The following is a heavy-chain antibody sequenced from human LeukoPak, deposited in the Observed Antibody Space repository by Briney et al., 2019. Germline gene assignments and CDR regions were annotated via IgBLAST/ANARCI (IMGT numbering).Heavy chain of an antibody. V-gene: IGHV3-23*01. D-gene: IGHD3-16*01. CDR1: GFTFNHYG. CDR2: ISGSGGST. J-gene: IGHJ3*02. Sequence: GGSLRLSCAASGFTFNHYGMHWVRQAPGKGLEWVSAISGSGGSTYYADSVKGRFTISRDNSKNTLYLQMNSLRAEDTAVFYCAKDRDDYVWGSYLGAFDIWGQGTMVTVSS. CDR3: AKDRDDYVWGSYLGAFDI.